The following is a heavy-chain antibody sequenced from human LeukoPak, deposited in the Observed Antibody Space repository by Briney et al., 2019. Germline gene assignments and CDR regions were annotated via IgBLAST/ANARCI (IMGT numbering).Heavy chain of an antibody. CDR1: GFTLSTYA. D-gene: IGHD5-18*01. CDR3: AKRSDGYSGFDN. CDR2: ISGSGGST. J-gene: IGHJ4*02. V-gene: IGHV3-23*01. Sequence: GGSLRLSCAASGFTLSTYAMSWVRQAPGKGLEWVSGISGSGGSTYYADSVKGRFTISRDNSKNTLYLQMNSLRAEDTAVYYCAKRSDGYSGFDNWGQGTLVTVSS.